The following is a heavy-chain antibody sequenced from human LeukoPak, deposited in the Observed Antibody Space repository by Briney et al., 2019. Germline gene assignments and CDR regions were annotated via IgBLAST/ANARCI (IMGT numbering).Heavy chain of an antibody. Sequence: SETLSLTCTVSGGSISSYYWGWIRQPPGKGLKWIGSIYHSGSTYYNPSLKSRVTISVDTSKNQFSLKLSSVTAADTAVYYCARDRIYGSGSDHFDYWGQGTLVTVSS. CDR3: ARDRIYGSGSDHFDY. D-gene: IGHD3-10*01. V-gene: IGHV4-38-2*02. J-gene: IGHJ4*02. CDR1: GGSISSYY. CDR2: IYHSGST.